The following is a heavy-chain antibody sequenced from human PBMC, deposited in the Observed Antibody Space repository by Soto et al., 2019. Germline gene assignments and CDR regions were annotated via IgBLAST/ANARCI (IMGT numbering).Heavy chain of an antibody. CDR2: IIPILGIA. Sequence: ASVKVSCKAAGGTFSSYTISWVRQAPGQGLEWMGRIIPILGIANYAQKFQGRATITADKSTSTAYMELSSLRSEDTAVYYCAKESYYDFWSGWRYFDYWGQGTLVTVSS. D-gene: IGHD3-3*01. J-gene: IGHJ4*02. CDR1: GGTFSSYT. V-gene: IGHV1-69*02. CDR3: AKESYYDFWSGWRYFDY.